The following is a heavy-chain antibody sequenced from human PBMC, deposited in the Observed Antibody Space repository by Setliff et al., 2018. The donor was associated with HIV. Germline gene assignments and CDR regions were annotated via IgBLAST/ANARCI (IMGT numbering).Heavy chain of an antibody. CDR1: GLSMSYNY. V-gene: IGHV4-59*01. D-gene: IGHD3-3*01. J-gene: IGHJ4*02. CDR2: VHYSGST. CDR3: ASEKKAWSVSDSFYEY. Sequence: PSETLSLTCTVSGLSMSYNYWTWIRQSPGKGLEWIGYVHYSGSTRYNPSLKSRVTISVDTSKKKFSLKLTSMTATDTAVYYCASEKKAWSVSDSFYEYWGQEVPVTVSS.